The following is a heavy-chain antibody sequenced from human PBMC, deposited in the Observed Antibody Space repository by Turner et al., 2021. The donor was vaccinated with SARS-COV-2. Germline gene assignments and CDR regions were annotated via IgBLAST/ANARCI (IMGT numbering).Heavy chain of an antibody. CDR1: GLTVSSNY. CDR3: AREAAAGNFHGWFDP. J-gene: IGHJ5*02. Sequence: EVQLVESGGGLVQPGGSLRLSCAASGLTVSSNYMSWVRQAPGKGLEWVSVIYSGVSTYYADSVKGRFTITRDNSKNTLYLQMNSLRAEDTAVYYCAREAAAGNFHGWFDPWGQGTLVTVSS. V-gene: IGHV3-66*01. D-gene: IGHD6-13*01. CDR2: IYSGVST.